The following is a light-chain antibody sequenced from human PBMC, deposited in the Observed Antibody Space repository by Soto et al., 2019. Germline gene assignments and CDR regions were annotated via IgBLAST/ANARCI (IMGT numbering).Light chain of an antibody. Sequence: LSASVGDRVTITCRASQSISSWLAWYQQKPGKAPKLLIYDASSLESGVPSRFSGSGSGTEFTLTISSLQPDDFATYYCQQYNSYSGTFGQGTKVDIK. CDR1: QSISSW. V-gene: IGKV1-5*01. CDR3: QQYNSYSGT. J-gene: IGKJ1*01. CDR2: DAS.